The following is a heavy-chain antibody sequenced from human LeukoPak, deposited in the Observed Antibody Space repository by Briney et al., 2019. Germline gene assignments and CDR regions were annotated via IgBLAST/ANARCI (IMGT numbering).Heavy chain of an antibody. Sequence: PSETLSLTCTVSGFSISSGHYWGWVRQPPGAGLEWIGSVYQSGTTYYNPSLKSRVTTSVDMSKNQFSLRLRPVTAADTAVYYCARIFIRNGYSSCFDCWGQGTLVTASS. CDR3: ARIFIRNGYSSCFDC. D-gene: IGHD5-18*01. J-gene: IGHJ4*02. CDR1: GFSISSGHY. CDR2: VYQSGTT. V-gene: IGHV4-38-2*02.